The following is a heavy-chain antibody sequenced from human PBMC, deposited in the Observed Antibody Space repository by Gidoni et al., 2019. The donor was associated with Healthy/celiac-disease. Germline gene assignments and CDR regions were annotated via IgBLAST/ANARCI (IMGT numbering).Heavy chain of an antibody. Sequence: QLQLQESGPGLVKPSETLSLTCTVSGGSISSSSYYWGWIRQPPGKGLEWIGSIYYSGSTYYNPSLKSRVTISVDTSKNQFSLKLSSVTAADTAVYYCARHHTSNWFDPWGQGTLVTVSS. CDR3: ARHHTSNWFDP. CDR2: IYYSGST. CDR1: GGSISSSSYY. V-gene: IGHV4-39*01. J-gene: IGHJ5*02.